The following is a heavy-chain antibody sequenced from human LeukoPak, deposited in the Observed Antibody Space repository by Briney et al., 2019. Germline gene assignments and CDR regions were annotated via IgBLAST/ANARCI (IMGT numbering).Heavy chain of an antibody. J-gene: IGHJ4*02. CDR1: GGSISSGGYS. CDR3: ARDRYYYDSSGYYYIDY. D-gene: IGHD3-22*01. Sequence: SETLSLTCAVSGGSISSGGYSWSWIRQPAGKGLEWIGRIHTSGSTNYNPSLKSRVTMSVDTSKNQFSLKLSSVTAADTAVYYCARDRYYYDSSGYYYIDYWGQGTLVTVSS. CDR2: IHTSGST. V-gene: IGHV4-61*02.